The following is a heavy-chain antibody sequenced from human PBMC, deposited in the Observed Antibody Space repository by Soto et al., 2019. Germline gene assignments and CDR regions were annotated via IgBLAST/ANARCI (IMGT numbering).Heavy chain of an antibody. V-gene: IGHV4-34*01. CDR3: ARGRPAVAGTDYYYGMDV. D-gene: IGHD6-19*01. Sequence: SETLSLTCAVYGGSFSGYYWSWIRQPPGKGLEWIGEINHSGSTNYNPSLKSRVTISVDTSKNQFSLKLSSVTAADTAVYYCARGRPAVAGTDYYYGMDVWGQGTTVTVS. CDR2: INHSGST. CDR1: GGSFSGYY. J-gene: IGHJ6*02.